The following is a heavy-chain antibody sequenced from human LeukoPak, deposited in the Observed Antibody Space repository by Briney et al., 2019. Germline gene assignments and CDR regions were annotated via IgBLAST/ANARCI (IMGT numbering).Heavy chain of an antibody. D-gene: IGHD3-22*01. V-gene: IGHV3-23*01. Sequence: PGGSLRLSCAASGFTFAGYAMTWVRQAPGKGLEWVPGISGSGTNTYYADSVKGRFTISRDNSKNTLYLQMNSLRAEDTAAYYCAKGTYDSRGHFDYWGQGTLVSVSS. J-gene: IGHJ4*02. CDR3: AKGTYDSRGHFDY. CDR1: GFTFAGYA. CDR2: ISGSGTNT.